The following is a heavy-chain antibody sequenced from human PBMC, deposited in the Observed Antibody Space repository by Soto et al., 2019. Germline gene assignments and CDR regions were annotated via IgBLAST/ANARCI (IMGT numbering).Heavy chain of an antibody. V-gene: IGHV3-33*01. Sequence: QVQLVESGGGVVQPGRSLRLSCATSGFTFSSYGMHWVRQGPGKGLEWVAVIWYDGTNKYYADSVNGRFTISRDDSKNTLTLQMSSVRAEDTAVYYCARGPMTTVTTWGDWYFDLWGRGTLVTVSS. D-gene: IGHD4-17*01. CDR3: ARGPMTTVTTWGDWYFDL. CDR2: IWYDGTNK. CDR1: GFTFSSYG. J-gene: IGHJ2*01.